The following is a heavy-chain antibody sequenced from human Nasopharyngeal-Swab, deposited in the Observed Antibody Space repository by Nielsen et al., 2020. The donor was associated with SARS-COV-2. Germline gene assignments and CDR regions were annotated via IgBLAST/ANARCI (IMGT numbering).Heavy chain of an antibody. CDR2: ISYDGSNK. J-gene: IGHJ6*02. D-gene: IGHD1-26*01. CDR3: ARDCGMSKHYYYGMDV. CDR1: GFTFSSYA. V-gene: IGHV3-30-3*01. Sequence: GESLKISCAASGFTFSSYAMHWVRQAPGKGLEWVAVISYDGSNKYYADSVKGRFTISRDNSKNTLYLQMNSLRAEDTAVYYCARDCGMSKHYYYGMDVWGQGTTVTVSS.